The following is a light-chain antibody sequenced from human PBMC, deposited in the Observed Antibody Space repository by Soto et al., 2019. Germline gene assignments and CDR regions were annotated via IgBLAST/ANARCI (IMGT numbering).Light chain of an antibody. Sequence: DIQMTQSPSTLSASVGDRVTITCRASQSISSWLAWYQQKPGKAPKLLIYDASSLESGVPSRFSGSGSGTEFTLTISSLQPDDFATYYCQQYKILLTFGGGTKVEIK. J-gene: IGKJ4*01. CDR1: QSISSW. V-gene: IGKV1-5*01. CDR2: DAS. CDR3: QQYKILLT.